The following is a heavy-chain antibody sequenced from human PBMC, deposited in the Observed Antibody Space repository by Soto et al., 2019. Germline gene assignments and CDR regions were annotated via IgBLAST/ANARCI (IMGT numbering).Heavy chain of an antibody. CDR1: GYRFTRYW. J-gene: IGHJ4*02. V-gene: IGHV5-10-1*01. CDR2: IDPSNSYT. Sequence: GESLTISCTCSGYRFTRYWISWVRQMPGKGLEWMGRIDPSNSYTHYSPSFHGHVTISADNSISTAYLQWSNLRASDTAIYYCAFLDTSLDFDFWGQGTLVTVSS. CDR3: AFLDTSLDFDF. D-gene: IGHD3-3*02.